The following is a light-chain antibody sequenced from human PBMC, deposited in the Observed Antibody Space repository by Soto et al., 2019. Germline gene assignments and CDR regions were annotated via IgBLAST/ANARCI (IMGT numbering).Light chain of an antibody. CDR2: GAF. V-gene: IGKV3-20*01. CDR1: QTVRNNY. CDR3: QQYHIWPYT. Sequence: EFVLTQSPGTLSLSPGERATLSCRASQTVRNNYLAWYQQKPGQAPRLLIYGAFSRATGIPDKFSGSGSGTDFTLTINSLQSEDLAIYYCQQYHIWPYTFGQGTRLEIK. J-gene: IGKJ5*01.